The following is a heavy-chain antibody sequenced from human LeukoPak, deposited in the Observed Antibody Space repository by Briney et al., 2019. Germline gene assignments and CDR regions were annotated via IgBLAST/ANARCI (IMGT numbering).Heavy chain of an antibody. CDR1: GGSISSGDYY. D-gene: IGHD3-3*01. CDR2: IYYSGRT. J-gene: IGHJ5*02. Sequence: PSQTLSLTCTASGGSISSGDYYWSWIRQPPGKGLERIGYIYYSGRTYYNPSLKSRVTISVDTSKNQFSLKLSSVTAADTAVYYCARDQVGYYDSINWFDPWGQGTLVTVSS. CDR3: ARDQVGYYDSINWFDP. V-gene: IGHV4-30-4*08.